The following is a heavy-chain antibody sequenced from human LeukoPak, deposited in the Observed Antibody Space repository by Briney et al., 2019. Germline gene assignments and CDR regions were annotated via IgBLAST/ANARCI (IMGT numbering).Heavy chain of an antibody. Sequence: GGSLRLSCAASGFTVSSNYMSWVRQAPGKGLEWVSVIYSGGSTYYADSVKGRFTISRDNSKNTLYLQMNSLRVEDTAVYYCARDVEGITIFGHMHYWGQGTLVTVSS. J-gene: IGHJ4*02. CDR3: ARDVEGITIFGHMHY. V-gene: IGHV3-53*05. CDR2: IYSGGST. D-gene: IGHD3-3*01. CDR1: GFTVSSNY.